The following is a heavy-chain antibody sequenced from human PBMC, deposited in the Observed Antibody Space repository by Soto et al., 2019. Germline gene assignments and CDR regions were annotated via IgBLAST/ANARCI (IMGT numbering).Heavy chain of an antibody. J-gene: IGHJ5*02. D-gene: IGHD4-17*01. Sequence: QVQLVQSGAEVKKPGASVKVSCKASGYTFTSYDINWVRQATGQGLEYLGWLNPKSGNTANVQKFQGRVTMTWDTSITTAYMELSSLRSEDTAVYFCARGIKYGAYSRWFDPWGQGTLVTVSS. CDR1: GYTFTSYD. V-gene: IGHV1-8*01. CDR2: LNPKSGNT. CDR3: ARGIKYGAYSRWFDP.